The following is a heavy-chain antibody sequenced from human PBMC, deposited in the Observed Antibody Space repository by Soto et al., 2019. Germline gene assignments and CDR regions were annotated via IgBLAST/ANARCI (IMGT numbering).Heavy chain of an antibody. V-gene: IGHV4-34*01. Sequence: PSETLSLTCAVYGGSFSGYYWSWIRQPPGKGLEWIGEINHSGSTNYNPSLKSRVTISVDTSKNQFSLKLSSVTAADTAVYYCARGRNDILPMIVVVTNWFDPWGQGTLVTVSS. CDR1: GGSFSGYY. CDR3: ARGRNDILPMIVVVTNWFDP. D-gene: IGHD3-22*01. CDR2: INHSGST. J-gene: IGHJ5*02.